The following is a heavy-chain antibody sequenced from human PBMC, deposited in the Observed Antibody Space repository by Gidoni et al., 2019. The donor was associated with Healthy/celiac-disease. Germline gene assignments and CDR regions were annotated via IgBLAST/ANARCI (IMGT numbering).Heavy chain of an antibody. J-gene: IGHJ4*02. V-gene: IGHV4-39*01. D-gene: IGHD5-18*01. CDR3: ARHWEDTASVDY. Sequence: LQLQESGPGLVKPSEPLSLTCTVSGGSISSSSDYWGWLRQPPGKGLEWIGSSYYSGSTYYNPSLKSRVTISVDTSKNQFSLKLSSVTAADTAVYYCARHWEDTASVDYWGQGTLVTVSS. CDR2: SYYSGST. CDR1: GGSISSSSDY.